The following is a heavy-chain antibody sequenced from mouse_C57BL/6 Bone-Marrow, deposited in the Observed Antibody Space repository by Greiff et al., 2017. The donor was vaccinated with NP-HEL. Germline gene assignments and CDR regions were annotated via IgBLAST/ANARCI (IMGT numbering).Heavy chain of an antibody. CDR1: GYTFTSSW. CDR2: IDPSDSYT. V-gene: IGHV1-69*01. J-gene: IGHJ3*01. D-gene: IGHD2-4*01. CDR3: ASGGYDYDPFAY. Sequence: QVQLQQPGAELVMPGASVKLSCKASGYTFTSSWMHWVKQRPGQGLEWIGEIDPSDSYTNYNQKFKGKATLTVDKSSSTAYMQLSSLTSEDSAVYYCASGGYDYDPFAYWGQGTLVTVSA.